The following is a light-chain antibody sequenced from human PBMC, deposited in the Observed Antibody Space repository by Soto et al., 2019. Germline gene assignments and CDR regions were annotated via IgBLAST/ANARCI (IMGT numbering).Light chain of an antibody. CDR2: AAS. V-gene: IGKV1-9*01. J-gene: IGKJ4*01. CDR1: QGISSY. Sequence: QLTQSPSSLSASVGDRVTITCRASQGISSYLAWYQQKPGKVPKLLISAASTLESGVPLRFSGGGFGTDFTLTISSLQPEDFATYSCQQLYRYPLSFGGGTKVEIK. CDR3: QQLYRYPLS.